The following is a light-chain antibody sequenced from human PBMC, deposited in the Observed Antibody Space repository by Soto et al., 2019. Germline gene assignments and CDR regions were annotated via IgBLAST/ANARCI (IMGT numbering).Light chain of an antibody. Sequence: QSVLTQPPSASGTPGQRVTISCSGSSSNIGRNYVYWYQQFPGTAPKLLIYRDTQRPSGVPDRFSGSKSGTSASLGISVLRSDDEADYYCATWDDSLSGGVFGGGTKMTVL. J-gene: IGLJ3*02. CDR3: ATWDDSLSGGV. CDR2: RDT. V-gene: IGLV1-47*01. CDR1: SSNIGRNY.